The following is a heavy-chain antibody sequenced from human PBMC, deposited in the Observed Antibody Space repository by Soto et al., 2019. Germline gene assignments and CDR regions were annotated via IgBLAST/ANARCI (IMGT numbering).Heavy chain of an antibody. Sequence: GGSVRLSCAASGFTVTAHYVAWVRQAPGRGLEWVSLIYSGGGKYYADSVKGRFTISRDTSEKTFYLQMNSLRSEDTAVYYCARSDPAYAYGLNVWGQGTTVTVSS. V-gene: IGHV3-53*01. CDR3: ARSDPAYAYGLNV. D-gene: IGHD3-10*01. CDR1: GFTVTAHY. CDR2: IYSGGGK. J-gene: IGHJ6*02.